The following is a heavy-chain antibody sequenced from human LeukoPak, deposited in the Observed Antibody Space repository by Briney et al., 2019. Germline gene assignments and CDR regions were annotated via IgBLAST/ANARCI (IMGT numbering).Heavy chain of an antibody. CDR2: IGRSGATS. Sequence: QPGGALRLSCEASGFTLNKFAMSWVRQAPGKGPEWVSAIGRSGATSFSADSVKGRCTISRDNSKNTVYLEMNSLRAEDTAIYYCAKVSVGPLSRSTHVALYYGMDVWGQGTTVTVSS. CDR1: GFTLNKFA. V-gene: IGHV3-23*01. J-gene: IGHJ6*02. D-gene: IGHD2-8*01. CDR3: AKVSVGPLSRSTHVALYYGMDV.